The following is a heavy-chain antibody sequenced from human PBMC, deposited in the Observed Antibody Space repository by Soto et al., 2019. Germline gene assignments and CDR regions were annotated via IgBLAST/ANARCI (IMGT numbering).Heavy chain of an antibody. CDR2: IYYTGHT. Sequence: SETLSLTCTVSGDSISDYYWSWIRQPPGKGLEWIGYIYYTGHTNYNPSLKRRVTISLDTSKNQFSLRLSSVTAADTAVYFCTRDYCTNGVCPYNWFDPWGQGTLVTVSS. CDR1: GDSISDYY. CDR3: TRDYCTNGVCPYNWFDP. D-gene: IGHD2-8*01. V-gene: IGHV4-59*01. J-gene: IGHJ5*02.